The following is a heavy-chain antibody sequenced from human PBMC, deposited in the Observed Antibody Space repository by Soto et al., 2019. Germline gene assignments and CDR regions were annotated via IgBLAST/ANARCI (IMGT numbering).Heavy chain of an antibody. CDR3: AKDRSMYSSSWYVSHYGMDV. CDR2: ISWDGGST. D-gene: IGHD6-13*01. CDR1: GFTFDDYT. J-gene: IGHJ6*02. Sequence: VGSLRLSCAASGFTFDDYTMHWVRQAPGKGLEWVSLISWDGGSTYYADSVKGRFTISRDNSKNSLYLQMNSLRTEDTALYYCAKDRSMYSSSWYVSHYGMDVWGQGTTVTVSS. V-gene: IGHV3-43*01.